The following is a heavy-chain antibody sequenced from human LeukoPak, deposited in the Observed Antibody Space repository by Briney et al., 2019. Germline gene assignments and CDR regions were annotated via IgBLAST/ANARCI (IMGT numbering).Heavy chain of an antibody. Sequence: KPSETLSLTCTVSGYSISSGYYWGWIRQPPGKGLEWIGSIYHSGSTYYNPSLKSRVTISVDTSKNQFSLKLSSVTAADTAVYYCARDLRGSDAFDIWCQGPMVTVSS. J-gene: IGHJ3*02. CDR2: IYHSGST. CDR1: GYSISSGYY. V-gene: IGHV4-38-2*02. CDR3: ARDLRGSDAFDI.